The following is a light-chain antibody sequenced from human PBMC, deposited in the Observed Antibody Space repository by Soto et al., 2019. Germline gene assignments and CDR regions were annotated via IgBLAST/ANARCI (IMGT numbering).Light chain of an antibody. V-gene: IGLV2-14*01. CDR1: SSDVGGYNY. Sequence: QSVLTQPASVSGSPGQSIAISFTGTSSDVGGYNYVSWYQQHPGKAPKLMVYDVSNRPSGVSNRFSGSKSGNTASLTISGLQAEDEADYYCQSYDRSLSDHVFGTGTKVTVL. J-gene: IGLJ1*01. CDR2: DVS. CDR3: QSYDRSLSDHV.